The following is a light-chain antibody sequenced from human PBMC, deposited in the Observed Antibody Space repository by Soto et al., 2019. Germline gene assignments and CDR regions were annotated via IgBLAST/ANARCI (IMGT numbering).Light chain of an antibody. Sequence: EIVMTQSPATLSASPGERATLSCRASQSVSSNLAWYQQKPGQAPRLLIYGASTRATGIPARFSGSGSGTEFTLTINSLQSEDFAVYYCQQYNNWPPLIFGGGTKVEIK. CDR3: QQYNNWPPLI. V-gene: IGKV3-15*01. CDR2: GAS. J-gene: IGKJ4*01. CDR1: QSVSSN.